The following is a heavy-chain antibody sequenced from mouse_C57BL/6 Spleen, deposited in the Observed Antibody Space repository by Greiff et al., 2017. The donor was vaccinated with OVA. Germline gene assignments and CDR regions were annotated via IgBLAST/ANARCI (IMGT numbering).Heavy chain of an antibody. CDR3: AFITTVVADWYFDV. J-gene: IGHJ1*03. D-gene: IGHD1-1*01. CDR1: GFNIKNTY. CDR2: IDPANGNT. V-gene: IGHV14-3*01. Sequence: VHVKQSVAELVRPGASVKLSCTASGFNIKNTYMHWVKQRPEQGLEWIGRIDPANGNTKYAPKFQGKATITADTSSNTAYLQLSSLTSEDTAIYYCAFITTVVADWYFDVWGTGTTVTVSS.